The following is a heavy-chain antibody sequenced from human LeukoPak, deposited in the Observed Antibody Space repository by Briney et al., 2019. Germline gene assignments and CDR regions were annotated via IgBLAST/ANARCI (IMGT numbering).Heavy chain of an antibody. CDR1: GGSFSGYN. V-gene: IGHV4-34*01. CDR2: INHSGST. D-gene: IGHD5-18*01. J-gene: IGHJ6*03. Sequence: SETLSLTXAVYGGSFSGYNWSWIRQSPGKGLEWIGEINHSGSTNYNPSLKSRVTISVDTSKNQFSLKLSSVTAADTAVYYCARKFGRYSYGTIYYYHHMDVWGKGTTVTVSS. CDR3: ARKFGRYSYGTIYYYHHMDV.